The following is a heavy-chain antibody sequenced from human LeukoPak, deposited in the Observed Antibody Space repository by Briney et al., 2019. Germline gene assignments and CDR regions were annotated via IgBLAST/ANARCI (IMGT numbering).Heavy chain of an antibody. CDR3: AKDRSMVRGLILSNYGMDV. J-gene: IGHJ6*02. V-gene: IGHV3-30*18. CDR1: GFTFSSYG. CDR2: ISYDGSNK. Sequence: GGSLRLSCAASGFTFSSYGMHWVRQAPGKGLEWVAVISYDGSNKYYADSVKGRFTISRDNSKNTLYLQMNSLRVEDTAVHYCAKDRSMVRGLILSNYGMDVWGQGTTVAVSS. D-gene: IGHD3-10*01.